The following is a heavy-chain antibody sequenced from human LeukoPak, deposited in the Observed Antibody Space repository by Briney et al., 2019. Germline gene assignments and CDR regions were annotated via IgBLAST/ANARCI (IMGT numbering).Heavy chain of an antibody. CDR2: IKHDGSET. D-gene: IGHD3/OR15-3a*01. Sequence: GGSLRLSCAASGFTYSVYWMGWVRQAPGKGLEWVADIKHDGSETYHVDFVKGRFTISRDNAESSLYLQMNSLGAEDTALYYCVRHYYDSCVWSFDMWGRGTMVTVSP. J-gene: IGHJ3*02. CDR3: VRHYYDSCVWSFDM. CDR1: GFTYSVYW. V-gene: IGHV3-7*01.